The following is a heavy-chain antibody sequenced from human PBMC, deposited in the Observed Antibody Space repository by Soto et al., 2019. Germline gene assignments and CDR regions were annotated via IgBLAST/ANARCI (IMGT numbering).Heavy chain of an antibody. V-gene: IGHV3-23*01. CDR2: ISASGGAT. CDR3: AKDPTLRLGELSFFDY. Sequence: PRGSLRLSCTASGFTFSTFAMDWCRQAPGKGLEWVSAISASGGATYYADSVKGRFTISRDNSKNTLFLQMYSLRAEDTAVYYCAKDPTLRLGELSFFDYWGQGTLVTVSS. CDR1: GFTFSTFA. J-gene: IGHJ4*02. D-gene: IGHD3-16*02.